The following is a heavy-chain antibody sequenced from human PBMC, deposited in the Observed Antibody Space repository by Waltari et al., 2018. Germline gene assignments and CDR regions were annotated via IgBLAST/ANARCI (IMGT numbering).Heavy chain of an antibody. V-gene: IGHV3-33*01. Sequence: QVQLVESGGGVVQPGRSLRLSCAASGFTFSSYGMHWVRQAPGKGLEWVAVIWYDGSNKYYADSVKGRFTSSRDNSKNTLYLQMNSLRAEDTAVYYCASATYYYGSGSYPGGGYYYYGMDVGGQGTTVTVSS. CDR3: ASATYYYGSGSYPGGGYYYYGMDV. J-gene: IGHJ6*02. CDR2: IWYDGSNK. CDR1: GFTFSSYG. D-gene: IGHD3-10*01.